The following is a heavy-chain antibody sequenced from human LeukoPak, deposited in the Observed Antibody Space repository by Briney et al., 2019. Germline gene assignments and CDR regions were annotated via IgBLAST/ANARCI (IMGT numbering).Heavy chain of an antibody. Sequence: SVKVSCKASGGTFSSYAISWVRQAPGQGLEWMGGIIPIFGTANYAQKFQGRVTTTADKSTSTAYMELSSLRSEDTAVYYCARAGCSSTSCYPWFDPWGQGTLVTVSS. CDR2: IIPIFGTA. D-gene: IGHD2-2*01. V-gene: IGHV1-69*06. J-gene: IGHJ5*02. CDR3: ARAGCSSTSCYPWFDP. CDR1: GGTFSSYA.